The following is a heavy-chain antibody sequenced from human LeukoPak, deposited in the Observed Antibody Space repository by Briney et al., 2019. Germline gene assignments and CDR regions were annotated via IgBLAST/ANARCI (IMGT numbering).Heavy chain of an antibody. CDR3: AQIGIAGSALFDY. Sequence: SETLSPTCSVYGGSFSDYYWNWIRQSPGKGLEWIAEITHSGSTKYNPSLKSRATISVDMSKNQFSLSLTSVTAADTAVYYCAQIGIAGSALFDYWGQGALVTVSS. V-gene: IGHV4-34*01. CDR1: GGSFSDYY. J-gene: IGHJ4*02. D-gene: IGHD2-21*01. CDR2: ITHSGST.